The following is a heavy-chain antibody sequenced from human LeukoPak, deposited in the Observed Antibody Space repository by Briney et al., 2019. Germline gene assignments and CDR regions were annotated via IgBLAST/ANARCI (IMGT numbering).Heavy chain of an antibody. V-gene: IGHV4-59*08. CDR3: ARFRGTSSWHQEVFDY. CDR1: GASLSGFY. Sequence: SETLSLTCNVSGASLSGFYWSWIRQSPGMGLEWIGYISYNGSPDYNPSFKSRVTMSVDTSQGQFSLRLSSVTAADTAVYYCARFRGTSSWHQEVFDYWGQGAPVTVSS. D-gene: IGHD2-15*01. CDR2: ISYNGSP. J-gene: IGHJ4*02.